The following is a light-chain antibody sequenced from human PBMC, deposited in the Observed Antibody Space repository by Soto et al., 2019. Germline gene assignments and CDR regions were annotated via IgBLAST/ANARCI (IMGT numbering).Light chain of an antibody. J-gene: IGKJ1*01. CDR2: GAS. CDR1: QSVRSSF. CDR3: QQYGSSPEWT. Sequence: EIVMTQSPATLSVSPGERATLSCRASQSVRSSFLAWYQQKPGQAPSLLIYGASTRATGIPDRFSGSGSGTDFTLTISRLEAEDFAVYYCQQYGSSPEWTFGQGTKVDIK. V-gene: IGKV3-20*01.